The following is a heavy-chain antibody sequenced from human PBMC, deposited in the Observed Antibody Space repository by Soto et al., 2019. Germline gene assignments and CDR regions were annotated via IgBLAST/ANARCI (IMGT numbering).Heavy chain of an antibody. CDR1: GGSISSGGYY. J-gene: IGHJ6*02. D-gene: IGHD2-21*01. CDR2: IYYSGST. V-gene: IGHV4-31*03. Sequence: QVQLQESGPGLVKPSQTLSLTCTVSGGSISSGGYYWSWIRQHPGKGLEWIGYIYYSGSTYYNPSLKSRVSISVDTSKNQFSLKLSSVTAADTAVYYCAASCVSCGGFNYYGMDVWGQGTTVTVSS. CDR3: AASCVSCGGFNYYGMDV.